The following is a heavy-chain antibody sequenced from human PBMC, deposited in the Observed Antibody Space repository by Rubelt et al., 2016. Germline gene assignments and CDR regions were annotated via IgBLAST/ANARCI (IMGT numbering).Heavy chain of an antibody. D-gene: IGHD3-16*02. CDR2: IYYSGST. CDR1: GGSISSSSYY. CDR3: ARGTYDYVWGSYRYAAFDY. Sequence: QLQLQESGPGLVKPSETLSLTCTVSGGSISSSSYYWGWIRQPPGKGLEWIGYIYYSGSTNYNPSLKSRVTISVDTSKNQFSLKLSSVTAADTAVYYCARGTYDYVWGSYRYAAFDYWGQGTLVTVSS. V-gene: IGHV4-61*05. J-gene: IGHJ4*02.